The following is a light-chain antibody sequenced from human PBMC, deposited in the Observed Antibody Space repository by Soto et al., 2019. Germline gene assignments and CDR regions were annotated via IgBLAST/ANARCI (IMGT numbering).Light chain of an antibody. Sequence: QSALTQPASVSGSPGQSITISCTGTSIDVGSYNLVSWFQQHPGKAPKLIIYEVSKRPSGLSNRFSGSKSGNTASLTISGLQAEDEADYYCCSYAGGSTSNYVFGTRTKVTVL. J-gene: IGLJ1*01. CDR3: CSYAGGSTSNYV. V-gene: IGLV2-23*02. CDR1: SIDVGSYNL. CDR2: EVS.